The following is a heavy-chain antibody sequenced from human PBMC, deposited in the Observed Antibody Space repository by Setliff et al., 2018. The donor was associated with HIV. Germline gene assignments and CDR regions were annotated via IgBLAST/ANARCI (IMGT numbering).Heavy chain of an antibody. CDR1: GSTFSSSW. V-gene: IGHV3-7*04. J-gene: IGHJ3*02. CDR3: ARDPAFGAFDI. Sequence: GGSLRLSCAASGSTFSSSWMTWVRQAPGRGLEYVAGMNRDGREKLYADSVKGRFSISRDNAKHSLYLQMSSLRTEDTAVYFCARDPAFGAFDIWGQGTMVTVSS. D-gene: IGHD3-10*01. CDR2: MNRDGREK.